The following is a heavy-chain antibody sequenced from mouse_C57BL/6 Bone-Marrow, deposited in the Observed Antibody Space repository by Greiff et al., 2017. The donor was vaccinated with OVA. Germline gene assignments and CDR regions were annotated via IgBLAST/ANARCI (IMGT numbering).Heavy chain of an antibody. J-gene: IGHJ3*01. CDR2: IDPSDSYT. CDR3: ERDSNYGAWFAY. D-gene: IGHD2-5*01. CDR1: GYTFTSYW. V-gene: IGHV1-69*01. Sequence: QVQLQQPGAELVMPGASVKLSCKASGYTFTSYWMHWVKQRPGQGLEWIGEIDPSDSYTNYNQKFKGKSTLTVDKSSSTAYMQLSSLTSEDSAVYYCERDSNYGAWFAYWGQGTLVTVSA.